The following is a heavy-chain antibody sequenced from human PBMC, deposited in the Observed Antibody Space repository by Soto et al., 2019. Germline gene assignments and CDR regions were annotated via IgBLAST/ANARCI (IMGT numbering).Heavy chain of an antibody. J-gene: IGHJ4*02. V-gene: IGHV5-51*01. CDR1: GYNFAGYW. CDR3: ARGGVSTRTFDY. Sequence: GESLKISCKGSGYNFAGYWIAWVRQMPGKGLELMGIIYPSDSDTRYRPSFQGQVTISADKSISSAYLQWSSLRASDTAMYYCARGGVSTRTFDYWGQGTQVTSPQ. D-gene: IGHD3-3*01. CDR2: IYPSDSDT.